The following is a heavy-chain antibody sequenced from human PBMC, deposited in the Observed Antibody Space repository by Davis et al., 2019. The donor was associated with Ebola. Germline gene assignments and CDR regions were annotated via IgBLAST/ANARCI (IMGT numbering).Heavy chain of an antibody. CDR3: ARDGGIAARPFFDY. CDR1: GYTFTSYG. J-gene: IGHJ4*02. D-gene: IGHD6-6*01. V-gene: IGHV1-69*13. Sequence: SVKVSCKASGYTFTSYGISWVRQAPGQGLEWMGGIIPIFGTANYAQKFQGRVTITADESTSTAYMELSSLRSEDTAVYYCARDGGIAARPFFDYWGQGTLVTVSS. CDR2: IIPIFGTA.